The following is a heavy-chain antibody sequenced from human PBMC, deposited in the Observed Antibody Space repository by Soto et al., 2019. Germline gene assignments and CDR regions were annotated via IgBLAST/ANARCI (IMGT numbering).Heavy chain of an antibody. CDR2: ISYDGSNK. V-gene: IGHV3-30*18. CDR3: AKDYDHSGSSIHYYGMDV. J-gene: IGHJ6*02. Sequence: QVQLVESGGGVVQPGRSLRLSCAASGFTFSSYGMHWVRQAPGKGLEWVAVISYDGSNKYYADSVKGRFTISRDNSKNTLYLQMNSLRAEDTAVYYCAKDYDHSGSSIHYYGMDVWGQGTTVTVSS. D-gene: IGHD4-4*01. CDR1: GFTFSSYG.